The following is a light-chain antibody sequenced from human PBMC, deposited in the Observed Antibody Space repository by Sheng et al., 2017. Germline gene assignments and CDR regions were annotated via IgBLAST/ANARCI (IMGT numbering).Light chain of an antibody. CDR2: GAS. J-gene: IGKJ2*03. V-gene: IGKV3-20*01. CDR1: QTIRSNY. CDR3: QQYGSLYS. Sequence: EMVLTQSPGTLSLSPGERVTLSCRASQTIRSNYLAWYQQKPGQSPRLLIYGASSRATGIPDRFSGSGSGTDFTLTISRLEPEDFAVYYCQQYGSLYSFGQGTNLEIK.